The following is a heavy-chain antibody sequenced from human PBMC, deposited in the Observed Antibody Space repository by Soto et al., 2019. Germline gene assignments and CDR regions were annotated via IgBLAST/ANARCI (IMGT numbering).Heavy chain of an antibody. D-gene: IGHD5-12*01. CDR1: GFDVSTKY. CDR2: IYSGGSA. Sequence: EVQLMESGGGLIQLGGSLRLSCAASGFDVSTKYMNWVRQAPGKGLEWVSVIYSGGSAYYADSVKGRFTISRDNYKNTLYLQMDSLRAEDTAVYYCACDYDGLYSFDFWGQGTLVTVSS. J-gene: IGHJ4*02. V-gene: IGHV3-53*01. CDR3: ACDYDGLYSFDF.